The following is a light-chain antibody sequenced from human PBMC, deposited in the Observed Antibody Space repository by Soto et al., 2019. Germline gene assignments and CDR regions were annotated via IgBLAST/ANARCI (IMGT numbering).Light chain of an antibody. V-gene: IGKV1D-12*01. CDR1: QGISTW. CDR3: QQVNSFPPT. CDR2: AAS. Sequence: DIQMTQSPSSVSASVGDRVTITCRASQGISTWLAWYQQKPGKAPQLLIDAASSLQSGLPSRFSGSEFGTDFTLTISSLQPEDFATYYCQQVNSFPPTFGQGTRLEIK. J-gene: IGKJ5*01.